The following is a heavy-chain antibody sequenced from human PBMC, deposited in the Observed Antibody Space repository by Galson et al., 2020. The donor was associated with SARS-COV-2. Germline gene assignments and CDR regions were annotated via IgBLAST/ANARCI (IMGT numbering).Heavy chain of an antibody. J-gene: IGHJ4*02. CDR3: AREWGYCSGGSCFTDGEDY. D-gene: IGHD2-15*01. CDR1: GFTFSSYG. V-gene: IGHV3-33*01. CDR2: IWYDGINK. Sequence: GGSLRLSCAASGFTFSSYGMHWVRQAPGKGLEWVAVIWYDGINKYYADSVKGRFTISRDNSKNTLYLQMNSLRAEDTAVYYCAREWGYCSGGSCFTDGEDYWGQGTLVTVSS.